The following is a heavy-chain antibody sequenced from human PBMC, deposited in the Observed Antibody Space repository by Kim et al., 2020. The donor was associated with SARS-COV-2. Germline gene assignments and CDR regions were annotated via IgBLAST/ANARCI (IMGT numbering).Heavy chain of an antibody. J-gene: IGHJ3*02. Sequence: GGYLRLSCAASGFTFSSYEMNWVRQAPGKGLEWVSYISSSGSTIYYADSVKGRFTISRDNAKNSLYLQMNSLRAEDTAVYYCARTMTTVTGDAFDIWGQGTMVTVSS. V-gene: IGHV3-48*03. D-gene: IGHD4-4*01. CDR1: GFTFSSYE. CDR3: ARTMTTVTGDAFDI. CDR2: ISSSGSTI.